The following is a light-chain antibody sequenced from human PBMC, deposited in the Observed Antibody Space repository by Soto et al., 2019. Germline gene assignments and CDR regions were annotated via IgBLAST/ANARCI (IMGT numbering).Light chain of an antibody. CDR3: SSYSASNNFGV. J-gene: IGLJ3*02. CDR1: SNDVGGYYY. CDR2: EVN. Sequence: QSALTQPPSASGSPGQSVTISCTGTSNDVGGYYYVSWYQQHPGKAPKLIISEVNKRPSGVPDRFSGSISGNTASLTVSGLQADDEADYYCSSYSASNNFGVFGGGTQLTVL. V-gene: IGLV2-8*01.